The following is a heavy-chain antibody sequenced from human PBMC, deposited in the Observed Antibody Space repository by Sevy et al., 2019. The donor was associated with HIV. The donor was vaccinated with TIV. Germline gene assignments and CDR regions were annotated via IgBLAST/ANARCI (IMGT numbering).Heavy chain of an antibody. V-gene: IGHV3-11*01. Sequence: GGSLRLSCAASGFTFSDYYMSWIRQAPGKGLEWVSYISSSGSTIYYADSVKGRFTISRDNAKNLLYLQMNSLRAEDTAVYYCARLRGNIVVVPAAPDYWGQGTLVTVSS. CDR3: ARLRGNIVVVPAAPDY. J-gene: IGHJ4*02. CDR2: ISSSGSTI. D-gene: IGHD2-2*01. CDR1: GFTFSDYY.